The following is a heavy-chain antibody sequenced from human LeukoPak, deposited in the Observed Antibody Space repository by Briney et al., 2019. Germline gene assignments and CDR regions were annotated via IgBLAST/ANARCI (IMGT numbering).Heavy chain of an antibody. CDR2: ISVNNGDT. V-gene: IGHV1-18*01. J-gene: IGHJ5*02. Sequence: ASVKVSCKASGYSFINYGISWVRQAPGQGLEWMGWISVNNGDTNFAQKLQGRVTMTTDTSTSTAYMELRSLRSDDTAVYYCAREENIGWFDPWGQGTLVTVSS. CDR3: AREENIGWFDP. D-gene: IGHD2/OR15-2a*01. CDR1: GYSFINYG.